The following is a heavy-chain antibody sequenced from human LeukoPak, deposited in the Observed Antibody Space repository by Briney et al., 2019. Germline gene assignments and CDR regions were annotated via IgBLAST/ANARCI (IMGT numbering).Heavy chain of an antibody. J-gene: IGHJ4*02. CDR1: GFTFSDYY. CDR2: IKKDGSER. Sequence: GGSLRLSCAASGFTFSDYYMSWVRQAPGKGLEGVANIKKDGSERYYVDSVKGRFTISRDNAKNSLYLQMNSLRAEDTAVYYCARAEGDSSSWYRYWGQGTLVTVSS. D-gene: IGHD6-13*01. CDR3: ARAEGDSSSWYRY. V-gene: IGHV3-7*01.